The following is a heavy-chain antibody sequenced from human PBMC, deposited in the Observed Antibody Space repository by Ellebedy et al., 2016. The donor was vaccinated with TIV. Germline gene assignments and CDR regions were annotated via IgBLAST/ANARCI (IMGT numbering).Heavy chain of an antibody. Sequence: SGPTLVKPTQTLTLTCTFSGFSLNTSGMCVSWIRQPPGKALEWLARIDWDDDEYFSTSLKTRLTISKDTSKNQVVLRMTHMDPADTGTYYCARTPSLYSSGWLSNDFWGQGVLVTVSS. CDR2: IDWDDDE. V-gene: IGHV2-70*11. CDR1: GFSLNTSGMC. J-gene: IGHJ4*02. D-gene: IGHD6-19*01. CDR3: ARTPSLYSSGWLSNDF.